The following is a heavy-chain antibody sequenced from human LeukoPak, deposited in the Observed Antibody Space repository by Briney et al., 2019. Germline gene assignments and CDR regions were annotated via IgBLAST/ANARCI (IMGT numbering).Heavy chain of an antibody. CDR2: INHSGST. V-gene: IGHV4-34*01. D-gene: IGHD3-10*01. CDR3: ARHMVRGVIILNPGAFDI. Sequence: KTSETLSLTCTVSGGSISSYYWSWIRQPPGKGLEWIGEINHSGSTNYNPSLKSRVTISVDTSKNQFSLKLSSVTAADTAVYYCARHMVRGVIILNPGAFDIWGQGTMVTVSS. J-gene: IGHJ3*02. CDR1: GGSISSYY.